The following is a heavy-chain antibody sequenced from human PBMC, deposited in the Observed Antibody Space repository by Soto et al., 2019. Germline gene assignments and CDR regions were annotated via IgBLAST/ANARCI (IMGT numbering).Heavy chain of an antibody. Sequence: QVRLVQSGAEVKKTWSSVKVSCEASGTTFSNFALGWVRQAPGQGLEWMGGIILPFGTPNYAQKFQGIVTISADESMTTAYMELRGLRSEDTAVYYCVRGPDYEGYFDYWGQGTLVTVSS. CDR3: VRGPDYEGYFDY. J-gene: IGHJ4*02. CDR1: GTTFSNFA. V-gene: IGHV1-69*12. CDR2: IILPFGTP. D-gene: IGHD3-22*01.